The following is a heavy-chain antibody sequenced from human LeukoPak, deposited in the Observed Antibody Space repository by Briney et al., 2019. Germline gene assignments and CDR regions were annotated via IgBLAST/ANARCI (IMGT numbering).Heavy chain of an antibody. CDR3: TRETFGVVIPGGAFDI. CDR2: IGGSGSGT. J-gene: IGHJ3*02. D-gene: IGHD3-3*01. V-gene: IGHV3-23*01. Sequence: PGGSLRLSCAASGFTFSNYAMTWVRQAPGKGLEWVSAIGGSGSGTYYADSVKGRFTVSRDNSKSTLYLQMDSLRAEDTAVYYCTRETFGVVIPGGAFDIWGQGTMVTVSS. CDR1: GFTFSNYA.